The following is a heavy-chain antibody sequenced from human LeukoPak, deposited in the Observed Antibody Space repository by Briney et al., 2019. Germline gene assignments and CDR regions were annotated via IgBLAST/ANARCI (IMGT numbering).Heavy chain of an antibody. CDR3: ARGRQWPDNWFDP. J-gene: IGHJ5*02. CDR1: GGSISGYY. CDR2: IYTSGST. V-gene: IGHV4-4*09. Sequence: SETLSLTCTVSGGSISGYYWSWIRQPPGKGLEWIGYIYTSGSTNYNPSLKSRVTISVDTSKNQFSLKLSSVTAADTAVYYCARGRQWPDNWFDPWGQGTLVTVSS. D-gene: IGHD6-19*01.